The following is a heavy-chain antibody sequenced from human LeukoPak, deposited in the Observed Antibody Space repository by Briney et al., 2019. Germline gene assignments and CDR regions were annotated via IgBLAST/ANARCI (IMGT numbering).Heavy chain of an antibody. D-gene: IGHD1-14*01. CDR3: ASRPRADMGPLDY. CDR1: GFTFSSCA. CDR2: ITGDGTRT. J-gene: IGHJ4*02. Sequence: GGSLRLSCAASGFTFSSCAMTWVRQSPGKGLEWVASITGDGTRTYYTDSVKGRFTISRDNSKNTLYLQMNSLRADETAIYYCASRPRADMGPLDYWGQGTLVTVST. V-gene: IGHV3-23*01.